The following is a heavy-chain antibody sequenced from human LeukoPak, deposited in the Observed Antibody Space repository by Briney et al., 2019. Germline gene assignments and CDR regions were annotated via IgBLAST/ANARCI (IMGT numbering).Heavy chain of an antibody. CDR2: VGTNGVST. CDR3: ATGAGSRPFDD. J-gene: IGHJ4*02. D-gene: IGHD6-19*01. CDR1: GFTFSNYA. V-gene: IGHV3-23*01. Sequence: GGSLRLSCAASGFTFSNYAMSWVRQAPGKGLEWVSAVGTNGVSTLYADSVKGRFTISRDSSKNTVDLQMNSLRAEDTAIYYCATGAGSRPFDDWGQGTLVTVSS.